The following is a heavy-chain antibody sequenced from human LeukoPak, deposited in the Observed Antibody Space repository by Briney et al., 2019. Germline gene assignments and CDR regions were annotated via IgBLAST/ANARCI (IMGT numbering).Heavy chain of an antibody. V-gene: IGHV3-21*01. CDR1: GFTFSSYS. CDR2: ISSSSSYI. D-gene: IGHD3-10*01. J-gene: IGHJ4*02. CDR3: ARDSSWDYYGSGSYLDY. Sequence: PGGSLRLSCAASGFTFSSYSMNWVRQAPGKGLEWVSSISSSSSYIYYADSVKGRFTISRDNAKNSLYLQMNSLRAEDTAVYYCARDSSWDYYGSGSYLDYWGQGTLVTVSS.